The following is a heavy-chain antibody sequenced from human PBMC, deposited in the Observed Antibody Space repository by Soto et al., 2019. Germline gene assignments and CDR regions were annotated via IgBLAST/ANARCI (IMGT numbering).Heavy chain of an antibody. V-gene: IGHV1-8*01. J-gene: IGHJ6*02. D-gene: IGHD3-3*01. CDR2: MNPNSGNT. CDR3: ARRDYDFWSGYYYYGMDV. CDR1: GYTFTSYD. Sequence: ASVKVSCKASGYTFTSYDINWVRQATGQGLEWMGWMNPNSGNTGYAQKFQGRVTMTRNTSISTAYMELSSLRSEDTAVYYCARRDYDFWSGYYYYGMDVWGQGTKVTVS.